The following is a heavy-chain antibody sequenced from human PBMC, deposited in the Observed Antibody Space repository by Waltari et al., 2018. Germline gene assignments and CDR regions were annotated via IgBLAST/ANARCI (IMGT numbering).Heavy chain of an antibody. CDR2: FYTVGTT. D-gene: IGHD2-15*01. J-gene: IGHJ6*03. CDR3: ARVAGTALHRYYHYYMDL. CDR1: GFSVSDNF. V-gene: IGHV3-53*01. Sequence: EVEVVESGGGLMQPGGSLRLSCAASGFSVSDNFISWVRQAPGKGLEWVSIFYTVGTTYFAESGKCRFTISRDNSRNTVYLQMNSLRVEDTAVYFCARVAGTALHRYYHYYMDLWGKGTTVTVSS.